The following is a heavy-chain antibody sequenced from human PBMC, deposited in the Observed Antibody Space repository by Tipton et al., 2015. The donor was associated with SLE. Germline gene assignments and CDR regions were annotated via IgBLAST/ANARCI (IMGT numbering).Heavy chain of an antibody. D-gene: IGHD6-19*01. J-gene: IGHJ4*02. CDR3: ARNKAVAGTVIEY. CDR1: GGSIQNHY. Sequence: TLSLTCTVSGGSIQNHYWSWIRQAPGMGLEWIGYIYYSGGTNYNPSLKSRATMSVDTSKNQFSLKLTSLTAADTALYYCARNKAVAGTVIEYWGPGTLVTVSS. CDR2: IYYSGGT. V-gene: IGHV4-59*11.